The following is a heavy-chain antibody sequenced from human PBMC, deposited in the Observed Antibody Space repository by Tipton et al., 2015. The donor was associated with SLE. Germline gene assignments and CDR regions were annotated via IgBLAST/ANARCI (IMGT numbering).Heavy chain of an antibody. D-gene: IGHD6-19*01. CDR1: GFTFSNSG. CDR2: MWFDEDNK. V-gene: IGHV3-33*01. CDR3: ARDLLGSGWYGFDY. Sequence: SLRLSCAASGFTFSNSGMHWVRQAPGKGLEWVAVMWFDEDNKYYTDSVKGRFTISRDNSKNTLYLQMNSLRAEDTAVYYCARDLLGSGWYGFDYWGQGTLVTVSS. J-gene: IGHJ4*02.